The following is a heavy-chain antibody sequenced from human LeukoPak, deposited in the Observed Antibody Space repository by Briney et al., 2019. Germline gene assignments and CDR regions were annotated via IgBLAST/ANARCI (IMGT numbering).Heavy chain of an antibody. D-gene: IGHD2-2*01. CDR2: IRYDGSNK. Sequence: GGSLRLSCAASGFTFSSYGMHWVRQAPGRGREWVAFIRYDGSNKYYADSVKGRFTISRDNSKNTLYLQMNSLRAETTAVYYCAKGFGNCSSTSCLLFDYWGQGTLVTVSS. J-gene: IGHJ4*02. CDR1: GFTFSSYG. CDR3: AKGFGNCSSTSCLLFDY. V-gene: IGHV3-30*02.